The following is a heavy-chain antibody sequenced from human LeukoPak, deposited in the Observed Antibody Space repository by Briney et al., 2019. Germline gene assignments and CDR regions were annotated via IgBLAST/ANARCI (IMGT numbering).Heavy chain of an antibody. CDR2: ISYDGSNK. J-gene: IGHJ4*02. V-gene: IGHV3-30*18. CDR1: GFTFNTYG. D-gene: IGHD3-10*01. Sequence: GGSLRLSCAASGFTFNTYGMHWVRQAPGKGLEWVAVISYDGSNKYYADSVKGRFTISRDNSKNTLYLQMNSLRAEDTAVYYCAKDLYYYGSGSYYVFDYWGQGTLVTVSS. CDR3: AKDLYYYGSGSYYVFDY.